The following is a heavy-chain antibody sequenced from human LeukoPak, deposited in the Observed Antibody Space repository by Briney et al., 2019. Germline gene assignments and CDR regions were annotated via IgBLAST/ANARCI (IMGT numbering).Heavy chain of an antibody. CDR2: IRTDGRST. D-gene: IGHD5-12*01. Sequence: PGGSPRLSCAASGFTLCNYWMRWVRQAPRKRLVWVSRIRTDGRSTPYAESVKGRFTISRDNAKNTLYLQMDRLRVEDTAVYYCASTGFLGGGWIIDYWGQGTLVTVSS. J-gene: IGHJ4*02. V-gene: IGHV3-74*01. CDR1: GFTLCNYW. CDR3: ASTGFLGGGWIIDY.